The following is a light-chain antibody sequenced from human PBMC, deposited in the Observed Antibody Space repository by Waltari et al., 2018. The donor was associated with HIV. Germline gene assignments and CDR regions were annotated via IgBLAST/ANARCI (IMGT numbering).Light chain of an antibody. Sequence: DIVMTQSPDSLAVSLGEGATINCTSSQSVLYSSNNKNYLAWYQQKPGQPPKLIIYWASTRESGVHDRFSGSGSGTDFTLTVSSLQAEDVAVYYCQQYYTTLWTFGQGTKVEIK. CDR1: QSVLYSSNNKNY. CDR2: WAS. J-gene: IGKJ1*01. V-gene: IGKV4-1*01. CDR3: QQYYTTLWT.